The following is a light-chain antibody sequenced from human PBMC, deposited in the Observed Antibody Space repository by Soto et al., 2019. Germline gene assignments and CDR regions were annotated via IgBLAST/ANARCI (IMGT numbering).Light chain of an antibody. CDR1: QSVGSSY. Sequence: EVVWTLYQGTLSLSPGERATLSCRASQSVGSSYLAWYQQKPGQAPRLLIYDASSRATGIPDRFSGSGSGTDFTLTISRLEAEDVAVYFCQHCGISPHTFGQGTKV. CDR3: QHCGISPHT. V-gene: IGKV3-20*01. J-gene: IGKJ1*01. CDR2: DAS.